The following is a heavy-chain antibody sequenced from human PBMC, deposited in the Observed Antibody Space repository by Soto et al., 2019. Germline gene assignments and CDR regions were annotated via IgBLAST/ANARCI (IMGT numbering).Heavy chain of an antibody. V-gene: IGHV3-21*06. D-gene: IGHD6-13*01. CDR3: ATDGAAGAVMGV. CDR1: GLIFSNYG. Sequence: EVQLVKSGGGLVKPGGSLRLSCTASGLIFSNYGMNWVRQAAGKRPEWVSSISSGGEYIDYADSVKGRLTISRDNANNILYLKLTGLGVEDTAVYYCATDGAAGAVMGVWGQGTTVTVSS. CDR2: ISSGGEYI. J-gene: IGHJ6*02.